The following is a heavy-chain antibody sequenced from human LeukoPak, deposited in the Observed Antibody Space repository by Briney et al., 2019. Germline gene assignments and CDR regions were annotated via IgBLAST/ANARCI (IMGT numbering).Heavy chain of an antibody. D-gene: IGHD1/OR15-1a*01. Sequence: PSETLSLTCSVSGYSISSGHYWGWIRQPPGKGLEWIGSIYHSGSTYYNPSLKSRVTISVDTSKNQFSLKLSSVTVADTAVYYCARLNTYGMDVWGQGTTVTVSS. CDR2: IYHSGST. CDR1: GYSISSGHY. V-gene: IGHV4-38-2*02. CDR3: ARLNTYGMDV. J-gene: IGHJ6*02.